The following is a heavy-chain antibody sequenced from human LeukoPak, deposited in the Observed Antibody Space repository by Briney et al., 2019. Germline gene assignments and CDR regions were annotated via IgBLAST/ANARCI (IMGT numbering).Heavy chain of an antibody. CDR3: ARSLTSNYGDYDFGADY. V-gene: IGHV3-48*01. D-gene: IGHD4-17*01. CDR2: ISSSSSTI. CDR1: GFTFSSYE. J-gene: IGHJ4*02. Sequence: GGSLRLSCAASGFTFSSYEMNWVRQAPGKGLEWVSYISSSSSTIYYADSVKGRFTISRDNAKNSLYLQMNSLRAEDTAVYYCARSLTSNYGDYDFGADYWGQGTLVTVSS.